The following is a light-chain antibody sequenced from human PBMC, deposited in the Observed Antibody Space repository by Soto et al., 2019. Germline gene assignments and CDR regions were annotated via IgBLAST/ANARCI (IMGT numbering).Light chain of an antibody. CDR3: QQYGSSRCT. Sequence: ENVLTQSPGTLSLSPGERATLSCRASQTVSSIYLAWYQQKPGQAPRLLIYGASSRATGIPDRFSGSGSGTDFTLTISRLEPEDFAVYYCQQYGSSRCTFGQGTKVEI. V-gene: IGKV3-20*01. CDR2: GAS. CDR1: QTVSSIY. J-gene: IGKJ1*01.